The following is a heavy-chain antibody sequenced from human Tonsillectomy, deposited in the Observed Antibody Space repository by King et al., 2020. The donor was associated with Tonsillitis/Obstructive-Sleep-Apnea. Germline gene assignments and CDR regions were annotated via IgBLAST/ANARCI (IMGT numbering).Heavy chain of an antibody. CDR2: ISSNGGRT. J-gene: IGHJ6*02. V-gene: IGHV3-64D*06. CDR1: GFTFSTYA. D-gene: IGHD3-3*01. Sequence: VQLVESGGGLVQPGGSLRLSCSASGFTFSTYAMHWVRQAPGKGLEYVSVISSNGGRTNYADAVKGRFTVSRDNSKNTLYLQMSSLRAEDTAVYYCVKDPQIYDFCSGYPRRYNGMDVWGQGTTVTVSS. CDR3: VKDPQIYDFCSGYPRRYNGMDV.